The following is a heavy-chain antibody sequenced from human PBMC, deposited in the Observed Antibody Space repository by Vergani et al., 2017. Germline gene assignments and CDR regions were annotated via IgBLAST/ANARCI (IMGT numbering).Heavy chain of an antibody. V-gene: IGHV3-66*01. CDR1: GFTFSDYY. CDR3: ARVRVTHFDY. D-gene: IGHD2-21*02. J-gene: IGHJ4*02. Sequence: VQLVESGGGLVKPGGSLRLSCAASGFTFSDYYMSWVRQAPGKGLEWVSVIYSGGSTYYADSVKGRFTISRDNSKNTLYLQMNSLRAEDTAVYYCARVRVTHFDYWGQGTLVTVSS. CDR2: IYSGGST.